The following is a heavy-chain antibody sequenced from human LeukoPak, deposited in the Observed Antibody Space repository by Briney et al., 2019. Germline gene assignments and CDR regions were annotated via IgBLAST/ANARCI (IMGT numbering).Heavy chain of an antibody. CDR3: ARDSLRAALHYMDV. J-gene: IGHJ6*03. Sequence: GGSLRLSCAASGFIFSSYDMNWVRQVPGRGLEWLALISYDGSIKYYADSVKGRFTISRDNSKNTFYLQLSTLRAEDTAVYYCARDSLRAALHYMDVWGKGATVTVSS. D-gene: IGHD4-11*01. V-gene: IGHV3-30*04. CDR1: GFIFSSYD. CDR2: ISYDGSIK.